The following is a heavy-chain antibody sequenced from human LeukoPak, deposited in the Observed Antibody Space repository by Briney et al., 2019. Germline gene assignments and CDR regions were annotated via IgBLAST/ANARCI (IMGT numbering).Heavy chain of an antibody. Sequence: SVKVSCKASGGTFSSYAISWVRQAPGQGLEWMGRIIPILGIANYAQKFQGRVTITADKSTSTAYMELSSLRSEDTAVYYCARSSYIAVAGLTDRFFDPWGQGTLVTVSS. CDR3: ARSSYIAVAGLTDRFFDP. V-gene: IGHV1-69*04. CDR1: GGTFSSYA. D-gene: IGHD6-19*01. CDR2: IIPILGIA. J-gene: IGHJ5*02.